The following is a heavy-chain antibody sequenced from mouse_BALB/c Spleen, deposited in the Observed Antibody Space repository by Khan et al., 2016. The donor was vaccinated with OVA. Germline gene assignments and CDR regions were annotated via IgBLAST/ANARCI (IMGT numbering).Heavy chain of an antibody. CDR3: ARTYGSDFDY. CDR1: GYSFTGYF. Sequence: IQLVQSGPELVKPGASVKISCKASGYSFTGYFMNWVMQSHGKSLEWIGRINPHIGETLYNQKFKGKATLTVDESSSTAHMELRSLASEDSAVYYCARTYGSDFDYWGQGTTLTASS. V-gene: IGHV1-20*02. J-gene: IGHJ2*01. CDR2: INPHIGET. D-gene: IGHD1-1*01.